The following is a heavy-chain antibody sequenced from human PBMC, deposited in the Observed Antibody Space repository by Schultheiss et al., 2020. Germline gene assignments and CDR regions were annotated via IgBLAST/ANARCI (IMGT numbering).Heavy chain of an antibody. D-gene: IGHD2-15*01. J-gene: IGHJ4*02. CDR2: IYTSGST. V-gene: IGHV4-61*02. CDR1: GGSISSGSYY. Sequence: SETMSLTCTVSGGSISSGSYYWSWIRQPAGKGLEWIGRIYTSGSTNYNPSLKSRVTISVDTSKNQFSLKLSSVTAADTAVYYCARETGGPSFDYWGKGTLVTVSS. CDR3: ARETGGPSFDY.